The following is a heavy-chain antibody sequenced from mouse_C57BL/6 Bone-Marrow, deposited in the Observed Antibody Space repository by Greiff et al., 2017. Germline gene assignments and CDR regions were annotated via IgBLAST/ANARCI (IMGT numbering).Heavy chain of an antibody. CDR1: GYTFTSYW. V-gene: IGHV1-55*01. D-gene: IGHD2-4*01. CDR2: IYPGSGST. J-gene: IGHJ1*03. CDR3: ARGHDYDVWYFDV. Sequence: VQLKQPGAELVKPGASVKMSCKASGYTFTSYWITWVKQRPGQGLEWIGDIYPGSGSTNYNEKFKSKATLTVDTSSSTAYMQLSSLTSEDSAVYYCARGHDYDVWYFDVWGTGTTVTVSS.